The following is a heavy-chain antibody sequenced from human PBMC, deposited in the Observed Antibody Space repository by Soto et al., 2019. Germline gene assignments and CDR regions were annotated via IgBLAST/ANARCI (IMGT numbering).Heavy chain of an antibody. Sequence: GASVKVSCKASGYTFTSYYMHWVRQAPGQGLEWMGWINAGNGNTEFSERFRGRVTITRDTSASTAHMELTGLTSEDTAVYYCARRFKSAGWLDPRGQGTLVTVSS. CDR1: GYTFTSYY. CDR2: INAGNGNT. CDR3: ARRFKSAGWLDP. V-gene: IGHV1-3*01. J-gene: IGHJ5*02. D-gene: IGHD3-10*01.